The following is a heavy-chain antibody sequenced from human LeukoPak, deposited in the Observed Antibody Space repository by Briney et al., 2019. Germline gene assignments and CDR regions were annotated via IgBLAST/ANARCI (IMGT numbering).Heavy chain of an antibody. CDR3: ARSHSLGNYYYYYMDV. CDR2: IYYSGST. CDR1: GGSISSSSYY. J-gene: IGHJ6*03. Sequence: PSETLSLTCTVSGGSISSSSYYWGWIRQPPGKGLEWIGNIYYSGSTYYSPSLKSRVTISVDTSKNQFSLKLSSVTAADTAVYYRARSHSLGNYYYYYMDVWGKGTTVTVSS. V-gene: IGHV4-39*01. D-gene: IGHD7-27*01.